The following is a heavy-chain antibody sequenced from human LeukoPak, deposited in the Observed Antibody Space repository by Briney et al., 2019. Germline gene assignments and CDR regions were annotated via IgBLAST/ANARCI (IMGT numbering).Heavy chain of an antibody. J-gene: IGHJ3*02. CDR1: GFTFSSYA. CDR2: ISSNGDST. V-gene: IGHV3-64D*06. Sequence: RPGGSLRLSCAASGFTFSSYAMSWVRQAPGKGLEYVSAISSNGDSTYYADSVKDRFIISRDNSKNTLYLQMSSLRAEDTAVYYCVRVSPKAFDIWGQGTMVTVSS. CDR3: VRVSPKAFDI. D-gene: IGHD2-21*01.